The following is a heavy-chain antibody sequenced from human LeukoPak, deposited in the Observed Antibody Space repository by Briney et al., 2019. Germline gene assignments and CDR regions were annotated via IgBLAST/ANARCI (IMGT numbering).Heavy chain of an antibody. CDR3: VRDFVYGTGDQRFDY. CDR2: MNSDGSST. J-gene: IGHJ4*02. Sequence: GGALRLSCTASGFIFSSYWMHWVRQPPGKGLEWVSRMNSDGSSTNYADSVKGRLTISRDNAKNTLYLQMNGLRVEDTAVYYCVRDFVYGTGDQRFDYWGQGTLVTVSS. V-gene: IGHV3-74*01. CDR1: GFIFSSYW. D-gene: IGHD7-27*01.